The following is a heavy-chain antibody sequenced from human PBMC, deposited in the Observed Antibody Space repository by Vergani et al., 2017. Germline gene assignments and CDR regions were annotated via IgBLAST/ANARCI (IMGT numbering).Heavy chain of an antibody. CDR2: INHSGST. V-gene: IGHV4-34*01. J-gene: IGHJ3*02. CDR3: AGERWRGSYSYAFDI. D-gene: IGHD1-26*01. Sequence: QVQLQQWGAGLLKPSETLSLTCAVYGGSFSGYYWSWIRQPPGKGLEWIGEINHSGSTNYNPSLKSRVTISVDTSKNQFSLKLSSVTAADTSVYYCAGERWRGSYSYAFDIWGQGTMVTVSS. CDR1: GGSFSGYY.